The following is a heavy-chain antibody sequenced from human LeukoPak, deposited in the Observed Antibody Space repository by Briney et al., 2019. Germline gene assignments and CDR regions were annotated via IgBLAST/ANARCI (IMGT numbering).Heavy chain of an antibody. CDR1: GYSISSGYY. D-gene: IGHD1-26*01. J-gene: IGHJ4*02. CDR2: IYHSGST. CDR3: ARSRGSYFDY. V-gene: IGHV4-38-2*02. Sequence: SETLSLTCTVSGYSISSGYYWGWIRQPPGKGLEWIGSIYHSGSTYYNPSLKSRVTIFVDTSKNQFSLKLSSVTAADTAVYSCARSRGSYFDYWGQGTLVTVSS.